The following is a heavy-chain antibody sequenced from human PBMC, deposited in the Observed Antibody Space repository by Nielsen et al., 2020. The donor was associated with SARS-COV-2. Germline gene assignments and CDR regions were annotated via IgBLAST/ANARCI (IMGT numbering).Heavy chain of an antibody. Sequence: GESLKISCAASGFTFSSYAMHWVRQAPGKGLEWVATISYDGRNRHYADSVKGRFTISRENSKNTLYLQMNSLRPDDTALYYCAKWSVAGKGGFDCWGQGTLVTVSS. CDR3: AKWSVAGKGGFDC. CDR2: ISYDGRNR. D-gene: IGHD6-19*01. V-gene: IGHV3-30-3*02. CDR1: GFTFSSYA. J-gene: IGHJ4*02.